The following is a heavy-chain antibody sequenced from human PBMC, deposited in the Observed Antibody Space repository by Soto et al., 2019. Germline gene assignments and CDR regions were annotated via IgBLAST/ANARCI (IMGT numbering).Heavy chain of an antibody. CDR3: ANEGTVTTDYYYSGMDV. D-gene: IGHD4-17*01. CDR1: GFTFSSYG. Sequence: QVQLVESGGGVVQPGRSLRLSCAASGFTFSSYGMHWVRQAPGKGLEWVAVISYDGSNKYYADSVKGRFTISRDNSKNTLYLQMNSLRAEDTAVYYCANEGTVTTDYYYSGMDVWGQGTTVTVSS. CDR2: ISYDGSNK. J-gene: IGHJ6*02. V-gene: IGHV3-30*18.